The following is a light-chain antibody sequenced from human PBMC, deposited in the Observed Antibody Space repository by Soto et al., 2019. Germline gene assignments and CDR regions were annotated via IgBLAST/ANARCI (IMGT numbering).Light chain of an antibody. CDR1: QGIIDY. CDR3: QKYDTAPQT. CDR2: AAS. J-gene: IGKJ1*01. Sequence: DIQMTQSPSSLSASVGDTVTITCRASQGIIDYLAWFQQTPGKVPKLLIYAASTLHTGVPSRFSGSGAGTDFTLTINSLQPEDVGAYYCQKYDTAPQTFGPGTRVTIK. V-gene: IGKV1-27*01.